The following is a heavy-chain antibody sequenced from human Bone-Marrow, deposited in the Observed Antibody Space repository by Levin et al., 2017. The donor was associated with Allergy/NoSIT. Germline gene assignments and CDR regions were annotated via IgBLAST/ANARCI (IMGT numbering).Heavy chain of an antibody. CDR1: GFTFSSNG. V-gene: IGHV3-33*01. Sequence: GGSLRLSCAASGFTFSSNGIHWVRQAPGKGLEWVAVIWYDGRNKYYADSVKARFTISRDNSKNTLYLQMNSLRAEDTAVYYCARSSSDLGPLDAFDSWGQGTMVTVSS. J-gene: IGHJ3*02. CDR2: IWYDGRNK. CDR3: ARSSSDLGPLDAFDS. D-gene: IGHD3-16*01.